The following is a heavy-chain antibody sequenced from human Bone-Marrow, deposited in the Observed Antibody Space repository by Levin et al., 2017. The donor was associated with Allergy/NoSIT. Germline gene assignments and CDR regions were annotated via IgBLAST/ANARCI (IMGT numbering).Heavy chain of an antibody. V-gene: IGHV3-21*01. CDR1: GFTFRGHS. D-gene: IGHD6-6*01. CDR3: ARIQGSSGRDWFDA. J-gene: IGHJ5*02. CDR2: ISGGGGYM. Sequence: GGSLRLSCGASGFTFRGHSMTWVRQAPGKGLEWVSSISGGGGYMFYADSVKGRFTVSRDNAKDSLYLQMNSLRAEDTAVYYCARIQGSSGRDWFDAWSQGTLVTVSS.